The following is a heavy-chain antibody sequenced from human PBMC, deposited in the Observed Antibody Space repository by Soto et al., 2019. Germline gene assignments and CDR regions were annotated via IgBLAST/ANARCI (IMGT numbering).Heavy chain of an antibody. V-gene: IGHV3-23*01. J-gene: IGHJ3*02. CDR1: GFTFSSYA. CDR3: AKVWRADDVLSAFDI. D-gene: IGHD3-9*01. CDR2: ISGSVGST. Sequence: PGGSLRLSCAASGFTFSSYAMSWVRQAPGRGLEWVSAISGSVGSTYYADSVKGRFTISRDNSKNTLYLQMNSLRAEDTAIYYCAKVWRADDVLSAFDIWGQGTMVTVSS.